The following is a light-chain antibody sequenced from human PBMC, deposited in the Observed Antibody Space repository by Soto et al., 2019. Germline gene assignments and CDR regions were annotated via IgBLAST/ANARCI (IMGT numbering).Light chain of an antibody. V-gene: IGKV1-12*01. CDR2: SAS. CDR1: QGINSR. CDR3: QQTLSFPLT. Sequence: DIQMTQSPSSVSASVGDRVTITCRASQGINSRLAWYQQKPGKAPKLLIYSASTLESGVPSRFSGSGSGTDFTLTISSLQPEDFASYFCQQTLSFPLTFGGGTKVESK. J-gene: IGKJ4*01.